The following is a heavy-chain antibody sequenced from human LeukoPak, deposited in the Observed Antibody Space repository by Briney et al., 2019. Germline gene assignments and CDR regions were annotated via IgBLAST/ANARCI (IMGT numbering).Heavy chain of an antibody. D-gene: IGHD3-10*01. CDR3: ARALPITLARGIIGY. Sequence: ASVKVSCKASGYTFRDYYIHWVRQAPGQGLEWIGWVNPNSGGSNSAQNFQGRVTMTRDTSISTVYMELSRLTSDDTAVYYCARALPITLARGIIGYWGQGTLVTVSS. V-gene: IGHV1-2*02. J-gene: IGHJ4*02. CDR2: VNPNSGGS. CDR1: GYTFRDYY.